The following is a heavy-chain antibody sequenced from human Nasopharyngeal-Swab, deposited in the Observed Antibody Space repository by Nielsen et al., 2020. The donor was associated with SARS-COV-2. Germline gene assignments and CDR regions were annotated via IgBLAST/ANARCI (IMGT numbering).Heavy chain of an antibody. CDR1: GYTFTSYD. J-gene: IGHJ6*03. CDR3: ARAGEGVVVPAAIMGGTYYYYYYMDV. D-gene: IGHD2-2*02. Sequence: ALVKVSCKASGYTFTSYDINWVRQATGHGLEWMGWMNPNSGNTGYAQKFQGRVTMTRNTSISTAYMELSSLRSEETAVYYCARAGEGVVVPAAIMGGTYYYYYYMDVWGKGTTVTVSS. CDR2: MNPNSGNT. V-gene: IGHV1-8*01.